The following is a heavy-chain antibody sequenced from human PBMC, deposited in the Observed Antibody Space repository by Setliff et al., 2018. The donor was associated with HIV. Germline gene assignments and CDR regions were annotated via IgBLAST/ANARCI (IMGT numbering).Heavy chain of an antibody. D-gene: IGHD5-12*01. CDR1: GGSFSGYY. CDR2: LYYSGST. Sequence: SETLSLTCAVYGGSFSGYYWSWIRQPPGKGLEWIGSLYYSGSTYYNPSLKSRVTISVDTSKNQFFLKLSSVTAADTAVYYCALGRVATIDYWGQGALVTVSS. V-gene: IGHV4-34*01. J-gene: IGHJ4*02. CDR3: ALGRVATIDY.